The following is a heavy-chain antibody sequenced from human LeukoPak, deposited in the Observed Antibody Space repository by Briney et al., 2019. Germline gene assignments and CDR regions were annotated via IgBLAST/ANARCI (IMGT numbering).Heavy chain of an antibody. D-gene: IGHD3-10*01. V-gene: IGHV3-30*03. J-gene: IGHJ4*02. CDR1: GFTFHDHG. Sequence: GASLRLSCAASGFTFHDHGMDWVRQAPGKGLEWVAVIAADGGVKQYADFVKGRFSLSRDNSKNTLFLEMNGLTVEDTAVYYCARNMVRGVIRPTYFDYWGQGTLVTVSS. CDR3: ARNMVRGVIRPTYFDY. CDR2: IAADGGVK.